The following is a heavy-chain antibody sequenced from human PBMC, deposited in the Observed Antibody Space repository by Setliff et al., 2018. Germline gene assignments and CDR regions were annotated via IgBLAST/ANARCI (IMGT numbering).Heavy chain of an antibody. CDR3: AKVLDTTGYYYFDF. CDR1: GYTFTSYA. J-gene: IGHJ4*02. CDR2: INAGNGNT. Sequence: ASVKVSCKASGYTFTSYAMHWVRQAPGQRLEWMGWINAGNGNTKYSQKFQGRVTMTRNTSISTLYLDMSSLRSEDTAVYYCAKVLDTTGYYYFDFWGQGTLVTVSS. V-gene: IGHV1-3*01. D-gene: IGHD3-22*01.